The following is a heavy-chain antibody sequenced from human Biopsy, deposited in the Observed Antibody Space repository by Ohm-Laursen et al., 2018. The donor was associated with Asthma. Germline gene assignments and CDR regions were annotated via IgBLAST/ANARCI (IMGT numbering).Heavy chain of an antibody. Sequence: ETLSLTCTVSGGSVSTGSYYWSWIRPPPGKGLEWLGYIYYTGSDNYNPSLKSRVTISVDTSKNQFSLRLNSVTAADTAVYYCARGPNYHGSGRAPIGMDVWGQGTTVTVSS. CDR2: IYYTGSD. J-gene: IGHJ6*02. V-gene: IGHV4-61*01. CDR1: GGSVSTGSYY. CDR3: ARGPNYHGSGRAPIGMDV. D-gene: IGHD3-10*01.